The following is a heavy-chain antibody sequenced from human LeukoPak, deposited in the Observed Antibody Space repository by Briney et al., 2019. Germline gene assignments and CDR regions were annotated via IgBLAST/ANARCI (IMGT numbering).Heavy chain of an antibody. Sequence: PSETLSLTCTLSGGSISSYYWSWIRQPAGKGLEWIGRMYISGSTNYNPSLKSRVTMSVDTSKNQFSLKLNSVTAADTAVYYCAREGDDILTGYSFDAFDVWGQGTMVTVSS. V-gene: IGHV4-4*07. J-gene: IGHJ3*01. D-gene: IGHD3-9*01. CDR2: MYISGST. CDR3: AREGDDILTGYSFDAFDV. CDR1: GGSISSYY.